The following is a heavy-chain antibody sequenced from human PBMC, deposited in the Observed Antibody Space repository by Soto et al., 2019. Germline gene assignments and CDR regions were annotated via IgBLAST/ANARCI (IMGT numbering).Heavy chain of an antibody. CDR1: GLTCRSYW. D-gene: IGHD2-21*01. J-gene: IGHJ4*02. Sequence: GGSMRLSCAASGLTCRSYWMHWVRKAPGKGLVWVSRINTDGSVAMYVDSVEGRFTISRDNAKNTLYLHMNSLRAEDTAVYYCVRELQLWALASRGQGTLLPVSS. CDR2: INTDGSVA. CDR3: VRELQLWALAS. V-gene: IGHV3-74*03.